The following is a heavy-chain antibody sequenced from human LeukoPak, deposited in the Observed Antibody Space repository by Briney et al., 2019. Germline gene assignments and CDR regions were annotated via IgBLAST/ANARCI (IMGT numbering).Heavy chain of an antibody. CDR1: GGSTSSSSYY. V-gene: IGHV4-39*07. CDR3: ARERYSSGWYGGYYFDY. D-gene: IGHD6-19*01. Sequence: SETLSLTCTVSGGSTSSSSYYWGWIRQPPGKGLEWIGSIYYSGSTYYNPSLKSRVTISVDTSKNQFSLKLSSVTAADTAVYYCARERYSSGWYGGYYFDYWGQGTLVTVSS. CDR2: IYYSGST. J-gene: IGHJ4*02.